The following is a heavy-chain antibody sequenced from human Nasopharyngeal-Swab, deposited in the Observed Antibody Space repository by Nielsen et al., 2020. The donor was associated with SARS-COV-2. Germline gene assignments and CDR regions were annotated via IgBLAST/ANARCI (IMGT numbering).Heavy chain of an antibody. CDR3: ARQRQYCSGGSCYSKWFDP. CDR1: GYSFTSYW. V-gene: IGHV5-51*01. Sequence: ESLKISCQGSGYSFTSYWIGWVRQMPGKGLEWMGIIYPGDSDTRYSPSFEGQVTIPADKSISTAYLQWSSLKASDTAMYYCARQRQYCSGGSCYSKWFDPWGQGTLVTVSS. J-gene: IGHJ5*02. D-gene: IGHD2-15*01. CDR2: IYPGDSDT.